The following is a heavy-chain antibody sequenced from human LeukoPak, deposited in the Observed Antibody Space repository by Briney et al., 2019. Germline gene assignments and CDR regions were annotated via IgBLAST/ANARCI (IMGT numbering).Heavy chain of an antibody. V-gene: IGHV3-7*01. CDR2: IKQDGSEK. CDR3: ARGRGGLLWFGEFNS. D-gene: IGHD3-10*01. CDR1: GFTFSSYW. J-gene: IGHJ4*02. Sequence: PGGSLRLSCAASGFTFSSYWTNWVRQAPGKRLEWVANIKQDGSEKYYVNSVKGRFTISRDNANNSLYLQMNSLRAEDTAVYYCARGRGGLLWFGEFNSWGQGTLVTVSS.